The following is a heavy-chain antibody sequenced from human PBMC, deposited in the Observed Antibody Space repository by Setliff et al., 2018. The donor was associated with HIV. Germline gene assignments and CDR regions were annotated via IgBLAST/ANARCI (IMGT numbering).Heavy chain of an antibody. CDR1: GASFSGYY. D-gene: IGHD1-1*01. V-gene: IGHV4-39*01. Sequence: PSEDLSLTCAVYGASFSGYYWGWIRQPPGKGLEWIGSIYYSGSTYYNPSLKSRVTISVDTSKKYFFLKLNSVTAADTAVYYCARHTYPGSYTPYFGYWGQGTLVTVSS. J-gene: IGHJ4*02. CDR2: IYYSGST. CDR3: ARHTYPGSYTPYFGY.